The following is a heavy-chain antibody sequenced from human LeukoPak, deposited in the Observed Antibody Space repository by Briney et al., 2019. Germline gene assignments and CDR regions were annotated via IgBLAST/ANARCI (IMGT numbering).Heavy chain of an antibody. CDR2: INPNSGGT. Sequence: GASVKVSCKASGYTFTGYYMHWVRQAPGQGLEWMGWINPNSGGTNYAQKFQGRVTMTRDTSISTAYMELSRLRSDDTAVYYCAILHSGYISGWYVHSPVEIDYWGQGTLVTVSS. CDR1: GYTFTGYY. D-gene: IGHD6-19*01. CDR3: AILHSGYISGWYVHSPVEIDY. J-gene: IGHJ4*02. V-gene: IGHV1-2*02.